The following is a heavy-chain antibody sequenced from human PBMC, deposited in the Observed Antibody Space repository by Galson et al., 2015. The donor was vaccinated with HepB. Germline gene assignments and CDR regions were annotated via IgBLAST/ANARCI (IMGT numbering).Heavy chain of an antibody. CDR3: ARGPARVRGYGGTLSRVYYFDY. CDR1: GFTFSSYA. J-gene: IGHJ4*02. Sequence: SLRLSCAASGFTFSSYAMHWVRQAPGKGLEWVAVISYDGSNKYYADSVKGRFTISRDNSKNTLYLQMNSLRAEDTAVYYCARGPARVRGYGGTLSRVYYFDYWGQGTLVTVSS. CDR2: ISYDGSNK. D-gene: IGHD4-23*01. V-gene: IGHV3-30-3*01.